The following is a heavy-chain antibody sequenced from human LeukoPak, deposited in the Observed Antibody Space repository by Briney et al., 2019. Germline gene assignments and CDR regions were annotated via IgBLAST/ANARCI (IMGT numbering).Heavy chain of an antibody. V-gene: IGHV1-69*04. D-gene: IGHD6-6*01. Sequence: SVKVSCRASGGTFSSYAISWVRQAPGQGLEWMGRIIPILGIANYAQKFQGRVTITADKSTSTAYMELSSLRSEDTAVYYCARDLHSSSAWFDPWGQGTLVTVSS. CDR2: IIPILGIA. CDR1: GGTFSSYA. J-gene: IGHJ5*02. CDR3: ARDLHSSSAWFDP.